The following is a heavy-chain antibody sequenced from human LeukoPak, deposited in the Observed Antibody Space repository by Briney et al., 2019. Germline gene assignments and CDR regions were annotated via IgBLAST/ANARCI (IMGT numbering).Heavy chain of an antibody. CDR1: GGSFSGYY. D-gene: IGHD5-24*01. Sequence: PSETLSLTCAVYGGSFSGYYWSWIRQPPGKGLEWIGEINHSGSTNYNPSLKSRVTISVDTSKNQFSLKLSSVTAADTAVYYCARGGDGYRFDYWGQGTLVTVSS. V-gene: IGHV4-34*01. J-gene: IGHJ4*02. CDR2: INHSGST. CDR3: ARGGDGYRFDY.